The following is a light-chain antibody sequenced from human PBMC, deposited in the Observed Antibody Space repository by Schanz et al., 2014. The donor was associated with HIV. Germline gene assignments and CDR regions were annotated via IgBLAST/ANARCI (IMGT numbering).Light chain of an antibody. V-gene: IGLV1-40*01. CDR1: SSNIGAGYD. CDR3: QSYDSSLSGYV. CDR2: GNS. Sequence: HSVLTQPPSVSGAPGQRVSISCTGSSSNIGAGYDVHWYQQLPGTAPKLLIYGNSNRPSGVPDRFSGSKSGTSASLAITGLQAEDEVDYYCQSYDSSLSGYVFGTGTKLTVL. J-gene: IGLJ1*01.